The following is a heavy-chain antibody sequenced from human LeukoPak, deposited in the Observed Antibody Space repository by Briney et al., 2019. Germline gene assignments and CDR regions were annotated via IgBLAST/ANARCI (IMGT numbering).Heavy chain of an antibody. J-gene: IGHJ4*02. CDR3: ASSYGDAYFDY. CDR1: GGSISSYY. D-gene: IGHD4-17*01. V-gene: IGHV4-59*01. CDR2: IYYSGST. Sequence: SETLSLTCTVSGGSISSYYWSWIRQPPGKGLEWIGYIYYSGSTNYNPSLKSRVTISVDTFKNQFSLKLSSVTAADTAVYYCASSYGDAYFDYWGQGTLVTVSS.